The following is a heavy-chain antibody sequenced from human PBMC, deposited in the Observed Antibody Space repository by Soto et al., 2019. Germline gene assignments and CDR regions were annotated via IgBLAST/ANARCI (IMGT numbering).Heavy chain of an antibody. Sequence: QLQLQESGPGLVKPSETLSLTCTVSGGSISSSSYYWGWIRQPPGKGLEWIGSIYYSGSTYSNPYIQSRVTKSDDTTKNQFSPKLSSDTDADTAVYYCARHPGEYADCLDYLEYWGQGTLDTVSS. J-gene: IGHJ4*02. CDR1: GGSISSSSYY. CDR3: ARHPGEYADCLDYLEY. D-gene: IGHD2-21*02. CDR2: IYYSGST. V-gene: IGHV4-39*01.